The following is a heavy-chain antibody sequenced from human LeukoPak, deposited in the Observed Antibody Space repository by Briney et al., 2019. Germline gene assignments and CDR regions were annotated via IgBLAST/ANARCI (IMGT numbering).Heavy chain of an antibody. D-gene: IGHD6-6*01. J-gene: IGHJ4*02. V-gene: IGHV1-8*01. CDR2: MNPNSGNT. CDR3: ARGRGIAAHLDY. Sequence: ASVEVSCKASGYTFTSYDINWVRQATGQGLEWMGWMNPNSGNTGYAQKFQGRVTMTRNTPISTAYMELSSLRSEDTAVYYCARGRGIAAHLDYWGQGTLVTVSS. CDR1: GYTFTSYD.